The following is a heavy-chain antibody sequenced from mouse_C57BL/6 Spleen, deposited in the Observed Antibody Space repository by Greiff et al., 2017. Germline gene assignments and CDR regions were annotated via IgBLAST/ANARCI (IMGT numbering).Heavy chain of an antibody. V-gene: IGHV1-82*01. Sequence: VKLVESGPELVKPGASVKISCKASGYAFSSSWMNWVKQRPGKGLEWIGRIYPGDGDTNYNGKFKGKATLTADKSSSTAYMQLSSLTSEDSAVYFCARSRDGYYACAYWGQGTLVTVSA. D-gene: IGHD2-3*01. CDR2: IYPGDGDT. J-gene: IGHJ3*01. CDR1: GYAFSSSW. CDR3: ARSRDGYYACAY.